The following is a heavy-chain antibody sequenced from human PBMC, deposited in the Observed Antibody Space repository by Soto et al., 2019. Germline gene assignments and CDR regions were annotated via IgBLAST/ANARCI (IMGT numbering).Heavy chain of an antibody. Sequence: ASVKVSCKASGYSFTDYYIHWVRQAPGQGLEWMGRINPISGDSNSAQQFQGRVTMTRDTSFSTASMELGSLESDDTAVYYCARDSRYCGGDCFDSWGQGTLVTVS. CDR3: ARDSRYCGGDCFDS. CDR1: GYSFTDYY. D-gene: IGHD2-21*01. V-gene: IGHV1-2*02. J-gene: IGHJ4*02. CDR2: INPISGDS.